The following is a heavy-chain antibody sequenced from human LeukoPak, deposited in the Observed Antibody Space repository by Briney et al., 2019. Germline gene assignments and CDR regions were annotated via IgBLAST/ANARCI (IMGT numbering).Heavy chain of an antibody. V-gene: IGHV3-30*18. Sequence: GGSLRLSCAASGFTFSSYGMHWVRQAPGKGLEWVAVISYDGSNKYYADSVKGRFTISRDNSKNTLYLQMNSLRAEDTAVYYCAKSHVDSSRYFYYYYYMDVWGKGTTVTVSS. CDR3: AKSHVDSSRYFYYYYYMDV. D-gene: IGHD6-13*01. CDR1: GFTFSSYG. CDR2: ISYDGSNK. J-gene: IGHJ6*03.